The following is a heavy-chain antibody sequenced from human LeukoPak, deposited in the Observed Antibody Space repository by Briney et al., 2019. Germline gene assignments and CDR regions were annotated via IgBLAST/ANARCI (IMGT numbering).Heavy chain of an antibody. CDR1: GGTFSSYA. Sequence: GASVKVSCKASGGTFSSYAISWVRQAPGQGLEWMGIINPSGGSTSYAQKFQGRVTMTRDTSTSTVYMELSSLRSEDTAVYYCARDFSSGYSVYWGQGTLVTVSS. CDR2: INPSGGST. J-gene: IGHJ4*02. D-gene: IGHD3-22*01. V-gene: IGHV1-46*01. CDR3: ARDFSSGYSVY.